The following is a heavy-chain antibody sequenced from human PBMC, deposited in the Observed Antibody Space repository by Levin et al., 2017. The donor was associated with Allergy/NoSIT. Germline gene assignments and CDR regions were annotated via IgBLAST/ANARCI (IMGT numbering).Heavy chain of an antibody. Sequence: KTSETLSLTCTVSSGSVSSGRYYWSWIRQSPGKGLEWIGYIYYSGSSNYNPSLKSRVTISLDTSKNQFSLNLNSVTAADTAVYYCARGNYDILTGFYFDYWGQGTLVTVSS. J-gene: IGHJ4*02. CDR1: SGSVSSGRYY. V-gene: IGHV4-61*01. D-gene: IGHD3-9*01. CDR3: ARGNYDILTGFYFDY. CDR2: IYYSGSS.